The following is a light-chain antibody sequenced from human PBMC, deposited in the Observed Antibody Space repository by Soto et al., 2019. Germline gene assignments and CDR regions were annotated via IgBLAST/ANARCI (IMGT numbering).Light chain of an antibody. CDR3: LRYNAFPQT. J-gene: IGKJ1*01. Sequence: DIQMTQSPSTLSASVGDRVTITCRASQSMNDWLAWYQQKPGKAPKVLIYDASSLQSGVPSRFSGSGSGTEFTLTIDSLQSDDVAIYYCLRYNAFPQTFGQGTKVDIK. V-gene: IGKV1-5*01. CDR1: QSMNDW. CDR2: DAS.